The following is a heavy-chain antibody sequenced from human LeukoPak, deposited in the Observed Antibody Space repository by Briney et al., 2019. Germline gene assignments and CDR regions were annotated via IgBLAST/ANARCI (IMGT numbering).Heavy chain of an antibody. J-gene: IGHJ4*02. CDR1: GGSISSYY. CDR2: IYYSGST. D-gene: IGHD3-9*01. Sequence: SKTLSLTCTVSGGSISSYYWSWIRQPPGKGPEWFGYIYYSGSTSYNPSLKSRVTISVDTSKNQFSLKLSSVTAADTAVYYCARVNTYYDILTGTDSFDYWGQGTLVTVSS. CDR3: ARVNTYYDILTGTDSFDY. V-gene: IGHV4-59*01.